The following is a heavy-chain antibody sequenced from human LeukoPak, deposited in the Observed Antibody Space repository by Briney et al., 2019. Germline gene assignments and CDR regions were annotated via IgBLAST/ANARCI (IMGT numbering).Heavy chain of an antibody. CDR3: ARDHQDRWGAYCSGGSCYFDY. D-gene: IGHD2-15*01. V-gene: IGHV3-21*01. CDR1: GFTLSTYS. CDR2: ISSKSRYI. Sequence: KPGGSLRLSCVVSGFTLSTYSINWVRQAPGKGLEWVSSISSKSRYIYYADSVKGRFTISRDNAKNSLPLQMNSLRAEDTAIYYCARDHQDRWGAYCSGGSCYFDYWGQGTLVTVSS. J-gene: IGHJ4*02.